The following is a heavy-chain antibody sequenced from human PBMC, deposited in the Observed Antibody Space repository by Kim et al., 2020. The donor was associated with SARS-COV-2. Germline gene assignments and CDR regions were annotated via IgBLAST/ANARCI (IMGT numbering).Heavy chain of an antibody. D-gene: IGHD5-12*01. J-gene: IGHJ4*02. CDR2: ISGSGAST. CDR3: AKAMYGRAYSGYGY. V-gene: IGHV3-23*01. Sequence: GGSLRLSCAASGFTFSNYAMSWVRQAPGKGLEWVSAISGSGASTYYADSVKGRFTISRDNSKNTLYLQMNSLRTEDTAVYYCAKAMYGRAYSGYGYWGQGTLVTVSS. CDR1: GFTFSNYA.